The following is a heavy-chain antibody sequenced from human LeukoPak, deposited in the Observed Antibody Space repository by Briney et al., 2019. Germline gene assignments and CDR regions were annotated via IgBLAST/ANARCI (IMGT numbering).Heavy chain of an antibody. CDR1: GFTFDTYS. Sequence: PGGSLGLSCAASGFTFDTYSFHWVRQAPGKGLEWVALISHDGRTKVYADAVKGRFTISRDDSKNTLSLQMSSLRPEDTSTYYCARDPSFSRGFNFVLSSWGQGTLVSVSS. CDR2: ISHDGRTK. CDR3: ARDPSFSRGFNFVLSS. V-gene: IGHV3-30*04. J-gene: IGHJ5*02. D-gene: IGHD5-12*01.